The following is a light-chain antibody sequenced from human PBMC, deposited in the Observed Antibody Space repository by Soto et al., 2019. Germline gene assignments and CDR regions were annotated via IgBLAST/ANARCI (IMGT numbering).Light chain of an antibody. J-gene: IGLJ1*01. V-gene: IGLV2-14*01. Sequence: QSVLTQPASVSGSPGQSITIACTGTSCDVGGYNYVSWYQQHPGKAPKLMIYDVSNRPSGVSNRFSGSKSGNTASLTISGLQAEDEADYYCRSYTSSSTRVFGTGTKVNVL. CDR3: RSYTSSSTRV. CDR1: SCDVGGYNY. CDR2: DVS.